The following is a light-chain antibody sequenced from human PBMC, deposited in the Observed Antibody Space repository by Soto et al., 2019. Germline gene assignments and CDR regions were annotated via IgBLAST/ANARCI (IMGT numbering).Light chain of an antibody. Sequence: QSVLTQPASVSGSPGQSITISCTGTSSDVADYKCVSWYQQHPDKAPKLMIYEVSNRPSGVSNRFSGSNSGNTASLTISGLQAEDEADYYCSSCSSSSTPYVFGSGTKLTVL. CDR3: SSCSSSSTPYV. CDR1: SSDVADYKC. CDR2: EVS. V-gene: IGLV2-14*01. J-gene: IGLJ1*01.